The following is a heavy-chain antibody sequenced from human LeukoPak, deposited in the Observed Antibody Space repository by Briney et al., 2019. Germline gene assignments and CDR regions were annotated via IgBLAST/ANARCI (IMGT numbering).Heavy chain of an antibody. CDR1: GGSISSSSYF. V-gene: IGHV4-39*07. J-gene: IGHJ6*02. CDR3: AREMGTYYYDSSGYYGMDV. D-gene: IGHD3-22*01. Sequence: SETLSLTCTVSGGSISSSSYFWGWIRQPPGKGLEWIGSISYSGNTYYNPSLKSRVTVSLDTSKNQFSLKLSSVTAADTAVYYCAREMGTYYYDSSGYYGMDVWGQGTTVTVSS. CDR2: ISYSGNT.